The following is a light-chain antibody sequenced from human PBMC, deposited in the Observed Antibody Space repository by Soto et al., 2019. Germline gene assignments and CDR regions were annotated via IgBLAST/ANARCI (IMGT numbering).Light chain of an antibody. Sequence: EIVLTQSLATLSLSPGEITTISCRASQSDSSYLAWYKQKPGQTPRLLIYDAYNKATGIPASFSGSRSGKIFTLTISSLEPEDFAVYYCQHRSNWPTFGQGTRLEI. CDR1: QSDSSY. V-gene: IGKV3-11*01. CDR2: DAY. CDR3: QHRSNWPT. J-gene: IGKJ5*01.